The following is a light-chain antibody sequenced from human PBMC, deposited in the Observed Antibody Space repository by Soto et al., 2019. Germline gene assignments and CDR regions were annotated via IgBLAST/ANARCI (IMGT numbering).Light chain of an antibody. Sequence: EIVLTQSPATLSLSPGERATLSCRASQSVSGYLAWYQQKPGQAPRLLIYDASNRATGVPARFSGSGSGTDFTLTISSLEPEDFAGYFCQQRHHWLRTFGQGTKLEIK. J-gene: IGKJ2*01. CDR1: QSVSGY. V-gene: IGKV3-11*01. CDR2: DAS. CDR3: QQRHHWLRT.